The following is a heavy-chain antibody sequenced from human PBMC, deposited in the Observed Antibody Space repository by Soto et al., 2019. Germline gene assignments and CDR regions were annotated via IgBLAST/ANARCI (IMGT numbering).Heavy chain of an antibody. V-gene: IGHV1-69*12. CDR1: GGTFSTSA. D-gene: IGHD3-3*02. CDR2: IMPVFATP. CDR3: ARDKDRQQLGGNYYYILDV. Sequence: QVQLMQSGAEVKKPGSSVKVSCKASGGTFSTSAISWVRQAPGEGLEWVGGIMPVFATPDYAQKFQGRVTISADESTTTAYLELTSLTTDDTAMYYCARDKDRQQLGGNYYYILDVWGQGTAMTVSS. J-gene: IGHJ6*02.